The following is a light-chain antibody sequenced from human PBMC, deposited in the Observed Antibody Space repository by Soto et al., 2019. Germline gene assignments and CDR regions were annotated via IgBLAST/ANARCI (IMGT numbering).Light chain of an antibody. CDR2: EDS. CDR3: CSQGGNASWV. Sequence: QSALTQPASVSGSPGQSITISCTGTSSDVGTYNLVSWYQHHPGKAPKLIIYEDSKWPSGVSNRFSGSKSGNTASLTISGLPAEDEADYYCCSQGGNASWVFGGGTKLTVL. J-gene: IGLJ3*02. V-gene: IGLV2-23*01. CDR1: SSDVGTYNL.